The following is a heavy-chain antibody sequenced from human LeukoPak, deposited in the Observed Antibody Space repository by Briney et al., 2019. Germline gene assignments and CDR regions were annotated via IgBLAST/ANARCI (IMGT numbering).Heavy chain of an antibody. J-gene: IGHJ3*02. CDR2: ISYDGSNK. V-gene: IGHV3-30-3*01. Sequence: GGSLRLSCAASGFTFSSYAMHWVRQAPGKGLEWVAVISYDGSNKYYADSVKGRFTISRDNSKNTLYLQMNSLRAEDTAVYYCARESEEAFDIWGQGTMVTVSS. CDR3: ARESEEAFDI. CDR1: GFTFSSYA.